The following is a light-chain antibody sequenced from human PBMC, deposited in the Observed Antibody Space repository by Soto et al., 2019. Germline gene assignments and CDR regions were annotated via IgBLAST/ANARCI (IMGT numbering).Light chain of an antibody. V-gene: IGKV3-20*01. CDR2: GAS. Sequence: IVLTQSPGTLSLSPGARATLSCRASQSVSSSYLAWYQQKPGQAPRLLIYGASSRATGIPDRFSGSGSGTDFTLTISRLEPEDFAVYYCQQYGSSLSTFGQGPKLEIK. J-gene: IGKJ2*01. CDR1: QSVSSSY. CDR3: QQYGSSLST.